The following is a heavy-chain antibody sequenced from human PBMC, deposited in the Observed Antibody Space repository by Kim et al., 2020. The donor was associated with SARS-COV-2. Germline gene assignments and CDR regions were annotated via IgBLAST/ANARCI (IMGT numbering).Heavy chain of an antibody. CDR3: ARFTITMIVVARYFDY. V-gene: IGHV4-39*01. J-gene: IGHJ4*02. CDR1: GGSISSSSYY. CDR2: IYYSGST. Sequence: SETLSLTCTVSGGSISSSSYYWVWIRQPPGKGLEWIGSIYYSGSTYYNPSLNSRVTISVDTSKNQFSLKLSSVTAADTAVYYCARFTITMIVVARYFDYWGQGTLVTVSS. D-gene: IGHD3-22*01.